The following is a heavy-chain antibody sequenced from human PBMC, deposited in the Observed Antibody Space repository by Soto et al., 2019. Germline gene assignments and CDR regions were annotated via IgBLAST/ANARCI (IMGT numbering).Heavy chain of an antibody. J-gene: IGHJ4*02. Sequence: EVQLLESGGGLVQPGGSLRLSCAASGFTVSSYAMNWVRQAPGKGLEWVSAISGSGVITYYADSVKGRFTISRDNSKNTLYLQMNSLRAEDTAVYYCAKVARMTTVTNVLDWGQGTLVTVSS. CDR2: ISGSGVIT. CDR3: AKVARMTTVTNVLD. CDR1: GFTVSSYA. V-gene: IGHV3-23*01. D-gene: IGHD4-17*01.